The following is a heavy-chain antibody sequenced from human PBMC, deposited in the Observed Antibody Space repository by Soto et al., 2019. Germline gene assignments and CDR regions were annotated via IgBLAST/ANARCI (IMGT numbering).Heavy chain of an antibody. V-gene: IGHV4-34*01. Sequence: QVQLQQWGAGLLKPSETLSLTCAVYGGSFSGDYWSWIRQPPGKGLEWIGEINHSGSTNYNPSLKSRVTISVDTAKNQFSLKLSSVTAADTAVYYCARRRGYSPYYYYYGMDVWGQGTTVTVSS. CDR1: GGSFSGDY. CDR3: ARRRGYSPYYYYYGMDV. CDR2: INHSGST. J-gene: IGHJ6*02. D-gene: IGHD5-18*01.